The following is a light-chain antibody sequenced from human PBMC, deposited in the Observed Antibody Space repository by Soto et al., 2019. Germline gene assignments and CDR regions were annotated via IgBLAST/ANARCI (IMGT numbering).Light chain of an antibody. V-gene: IGLV2-14*01. CDR3: SSFTSSSTVV. CDR1: SSDVGGYKY. J-gene: IGLJ2*01. CDR2: EVN. Sequence: QSALTQPASVSGSPGQAITISCTGTSSDVGGYKYVYWYQQHPGKAPKLMIYEVNNRPSGVPNRFSGSKSGNTASLIISGLQAEDEADYYCSSFTSSSTVVFGGGTKLTVL.